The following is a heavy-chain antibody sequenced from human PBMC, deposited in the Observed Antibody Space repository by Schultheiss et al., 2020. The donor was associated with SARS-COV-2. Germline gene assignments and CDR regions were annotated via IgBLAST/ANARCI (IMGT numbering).Heavy chain of an antibody. CDR2: INGDGSNT. Sequence: GGSLRLSCAASGFTFSSYWMHWVRQAPGKGLVWVSRINGDGSNTDYADSVKGRFTISRDNAKNTLYLQMNSLGAEDTAVYYCAKGLLGYDFWSGYYSHYYYYYGMDVWGQGTTVTVSS. V-gene: IGHV3-74*01. J-gene: IGHJ6*02. CDR1: GFTFSSYW. D-gene: IGHD3-3*01. CDR3: AKGLLGYDFWSGYYSHYYYYYGMDV.